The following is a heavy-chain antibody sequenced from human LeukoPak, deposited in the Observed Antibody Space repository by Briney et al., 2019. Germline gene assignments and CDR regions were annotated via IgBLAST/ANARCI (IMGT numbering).Heavy chain of an antibody. D-gene: IGHD6-19*01. J-gene: IGHJ4*02. CDR2: VHFSGAT. CDR1: GASINTDNY. V-gene: IGHV4-39*01. CDR3: AKHRMWLVGLDY. Sequence: SETLSLTCTVSGASINTDNYWGWIRQSPGKGLELIGSVHFSGATHYNPSLKSRVAIALDTSKNRFSLELNSVTAADTAIYYCAKHRMWLVGLDYWGQGTLVTVSS.